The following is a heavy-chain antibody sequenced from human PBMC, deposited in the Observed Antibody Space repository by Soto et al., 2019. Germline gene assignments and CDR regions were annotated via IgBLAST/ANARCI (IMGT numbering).Heavy chain of an antibody. CDR3: ARDPLWGTAMVLWYFDL. D-gene: IGHD5-18*01. CDR2: ISYDGSNK. CDR1: GFTFSSYA. J-gene: IGHJ2*01. V-gene: IGHV3-30-3*01. Sequence: QVQLVESGGGVVQPGRSLRLSCAASGFTFSSYAMHWVRQAPGKGLEWVAVISYDGSNKYYADSVKGRFTISRDNSKNTLHLQRNSVRAEETAVYYCARDPLWGTAMVLWYFDLWGRGTLVTVSS.